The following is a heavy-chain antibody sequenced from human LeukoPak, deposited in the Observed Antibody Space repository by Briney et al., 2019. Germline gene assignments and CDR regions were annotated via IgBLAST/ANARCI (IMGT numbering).Heavy chain of an antibody. CDR3: ARYSSSWYLGGTNDY. V-gene: IGHV1-2*02. CDR1: GYTFTGYY. D-gene: IGHD6-13*01. J-gene: IGHJ4*02. Sequence: ASVKVSCKASGYTFTGYYMHWARQAPGQGLEWMGWINPNSGGTNYAQKFQGRVTMTRDTSISTAYMELSRLRSDDTAVYYCARYSSSWYLGGTNDYWGQGTLVTVSS. CDR2: INPNSGGT.